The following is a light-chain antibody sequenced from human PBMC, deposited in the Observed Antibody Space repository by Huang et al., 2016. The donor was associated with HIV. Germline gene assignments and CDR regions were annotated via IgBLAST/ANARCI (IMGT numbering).Light chain of an antibody. CDR1: QSLRDTY. CDR3: LQYDRSPLT. V-gene: IGKV3-20*01. Sequence: EVVLTQSPGTLSLSPGERATLSCRASQSLRDTYLAWYQQRPGQAPRLLIYGASSRATGIPDRFSGSGSGTDFTLTINRLEPQDVAVYFCLQYDRSPLTFGGGTKVEL. J-gene: IGKJ4*01. CDR2: GAS.